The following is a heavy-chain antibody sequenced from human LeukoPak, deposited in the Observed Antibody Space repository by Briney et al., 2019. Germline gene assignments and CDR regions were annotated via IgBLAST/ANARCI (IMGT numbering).Heavy chain of an antibody. V-gene: IGHV1-24*01. Sequence: ASVKVSCKVSGYTLTELSMHWVRQAPGKGLEWMGGFDPEDGETIYVQKFQGRVTMTEDTSTDTAYMELSSLRSEDTAVYYCATTRGISPPFDYWGQGTLVTVSS. D-gene: IGHD3-16*01. CDR1: GYTLTELS. J-gene: IGHJ4*02. CDR3: ATTRGISPPFDY. CDR2: FDPEDGET.